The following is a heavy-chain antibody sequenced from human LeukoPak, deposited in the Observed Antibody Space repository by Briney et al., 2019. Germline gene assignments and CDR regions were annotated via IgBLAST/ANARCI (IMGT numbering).Heavy chain of an antibody. CDR2: IIPILGIA. D-gene: IGHD1-26*01. V-gene: IGHV1-69*04. J-gene: IGHJ4*02. Sequence: ASVKVSCKASGGTFSSYAISWVRQAPGQGLEWMGRIIPILGIANYAQKFQGRVTITADKSTSTAYMELSSLRSEDTAVYYCARAIVGATTRYFDYWGQGTLVTVSS. CDR1: GGTFSSYA. CDR3: ARAIVGATTRYFDY.